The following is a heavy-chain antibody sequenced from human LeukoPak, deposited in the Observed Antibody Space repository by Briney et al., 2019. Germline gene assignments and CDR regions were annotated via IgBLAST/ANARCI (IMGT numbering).Heavy chain of an antibody. V-gene: IGHV1-46*01. CDR3: ARDQEGFDY. CDR2: IYPRDGSS. J-gene: IGHJ4*02. Sequence: WMGMIYPRDGSSSYAQKFQGRVTMTRDTSTSTVHMELSGLRSEDTAVYYCARDQEGFDYWGQGTLVTVSS.